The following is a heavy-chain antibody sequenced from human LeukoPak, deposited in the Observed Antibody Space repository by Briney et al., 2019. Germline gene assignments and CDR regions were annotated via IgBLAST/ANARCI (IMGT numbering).Heavy chain of an antibody. V-gene: IGHV4-38-2*01. Sequence: SETLSLTCAVSGYSISSGYYWGWIRQPPGKGLEWIGSIYHSGSTYYNPSLKSRVTISVDTSKNQFSLNLTSVTAADTAVYYCARLITMIVENWGQGTLVTVSS. D-gene: IGHD3-22*01. J-gene: IGHJ4*02. CDR1: GYSISSGYY. CDR2: IYHSGST. CDR3: ARLITMIVEN.